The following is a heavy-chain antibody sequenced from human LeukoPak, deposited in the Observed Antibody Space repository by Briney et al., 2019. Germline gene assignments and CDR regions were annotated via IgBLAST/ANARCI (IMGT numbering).Heavy chain of an antibody. CDR3: ARDSFETDIDY. Sequence: GGSLRLSCAVSGFTFSTYWMSWVRQAPGKWLEWVGNIKEDGSEKYYVDSMKGRFTISRDNAKNSLYLQMNSLRVEDTAVYYCARDSFETDIDYWGQGTLVTVSS. CDR1: GFTFSTYW. CDR2: IKEDGSEK. J-gene: IGHJ4*02. V-gene: IGHV3-7*01. D-gene: IGHD1-14*01.